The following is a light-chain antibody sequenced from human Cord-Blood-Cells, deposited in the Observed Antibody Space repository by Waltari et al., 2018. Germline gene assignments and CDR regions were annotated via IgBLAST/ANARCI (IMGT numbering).Light chain of an antibody. J-gene: IGLJ3*02. CDR3: CSYAGSSTWV. CDR1: SSDDGSYNL. CDR2: EGS. V-gene: IGLV2-23*01. Sequence: QSDLTQPDSVYGSPGQSITISCTGTSSDDGSYNLVSWYQQHPGKAPKLMIYEGSKRPSGVSNRFSGSKSGNTASLTISGRQAEDEADYYCCSYAGSSTWVFGGGTKLTVL.